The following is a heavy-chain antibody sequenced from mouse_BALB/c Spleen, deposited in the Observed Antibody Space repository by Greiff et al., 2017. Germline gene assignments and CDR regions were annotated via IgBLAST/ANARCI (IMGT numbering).Heavy chain of an antibody. D-gene: IGHD2-14*01. CDR3: ARGYDGEDY. V-gene: IGHV3-2*02. Sequence: VQLKESGPGLVKPSQSLSLTCTVTGYSITSDYAWNWIRQFPGNKLEWMGYISYSGSTSYNPSLKSRISITRDTSKNQFFLQLNSVTTEDTATYYCARGYDGEDYWGQGTTLTVSS. CDR2: ISYSGST. J-gene: IGHJ2*01. CDR1: GYSITSDYA.